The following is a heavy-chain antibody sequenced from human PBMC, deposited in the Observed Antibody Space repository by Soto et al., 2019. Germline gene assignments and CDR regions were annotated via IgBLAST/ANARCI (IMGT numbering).Heavy chain of an antibody. CDR2: INAGNGNT. D-gene: IGHD2-15*01. CDR1: GYTFTRYA. CDR3: ARVGAGIVGGMDV. Sequence: QVQLVQSGAEVKKPGASVKVSCKASGYTFTRYAMHWVRQAPGQRPEWMGWINAGNGNTKYSQKFQGRVTITRDTXASTAYMELRSLRSEDTAVYYCARVGAGIVGGMDVWGQGTTVTVSS. V-gene: IGHV1-3*01. J-gene: IGHJ6*02.